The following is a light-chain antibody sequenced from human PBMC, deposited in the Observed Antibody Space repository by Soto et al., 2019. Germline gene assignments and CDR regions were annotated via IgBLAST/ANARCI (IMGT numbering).Light chain of an antibody. V-gene: IGKV3D-15*01. CDR3: QQYNTWPPIT. Sequence: EIVMTQSPATLSVSPGERATLSCRASQSVSSNLAWYQQKPGQATRLLIFDASTRATGIPARFSGSGSGTEFTLTISSLQAEDFAIYYCQQYNTWPPITFGQGTRLE. J-gene: IGKJ5*01. CDR1: QSVSSN. CDR2: DAS.